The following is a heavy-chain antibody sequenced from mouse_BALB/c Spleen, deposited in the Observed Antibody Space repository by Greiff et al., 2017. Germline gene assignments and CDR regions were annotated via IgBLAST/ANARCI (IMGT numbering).Heavy chain of an antibody. Sequence: VKLMESGAELMKPGASVKISCKATGYTFSSYWIEWVKQRPGHGLEWIGEILPGSGSTNYNEKFKGKATFTADTSSNTAYMQLSSLTSEDSAVYYCASSLVDWYFDVWGAGTTVTVSS. CDR2: ILPGSGST. CDR1: GYTFSSYW. J-gene: IGHJ1*01. CDR3: ASSLVDWYFDV. V-gene: IGHV1-9*01. D-gene: IGHD1-1*01.